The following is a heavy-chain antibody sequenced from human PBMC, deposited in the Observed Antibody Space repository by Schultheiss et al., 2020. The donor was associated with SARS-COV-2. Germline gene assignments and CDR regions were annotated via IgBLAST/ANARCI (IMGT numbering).Heavy chain of an antibody. CDR3: AREGQLLWFGELDY. V-gene: IGHV3-48*01. Sequence: GGSLRLSCAASGFTFSSYWMSWVRQAPGKGLEWVSYISSSGSTIYYADSVKGRFTISRDNSKNTLYLQMSSLRAEDTAVYYCAREGQLLWFGELDYWGQGTLVTVSS. CDR2: ISSSGSTI. J-gene: IGHJ4*02. CDR1: GFTFSSYW. D-gene: IGHD3-10*01.